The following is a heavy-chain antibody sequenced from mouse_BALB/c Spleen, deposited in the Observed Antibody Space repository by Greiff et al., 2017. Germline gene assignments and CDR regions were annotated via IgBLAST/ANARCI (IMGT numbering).Heavy chain of an antibody. CDR2: ISSGGST. J-gene: IGHJ4*01. CDR3: AREGNYYGSSYYAMDY. CDR1: GFTFSSYA. V-gene: IGHV5-6-5*01. D-gene: IGHD1-1*01. Sequence: EVQVVESGGGLVQPGGSLKLSCAASGFTFSSYAMSWVRQTPEQRLEWVASISSGGSTYYPDSVKGRFTISRDNARNILYLQMSSLRSEDTAMYYCAREGNYYGSSYYAMDYWGQGTSVTVSS.